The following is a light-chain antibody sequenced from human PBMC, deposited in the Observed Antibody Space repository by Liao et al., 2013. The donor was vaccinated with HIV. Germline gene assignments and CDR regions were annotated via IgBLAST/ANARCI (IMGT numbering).Light chain of an antibody. CDR2: QDS. J-gene: IGLJ2*01. Sequence: SYELTQPPSVSVSPGQTVSITCSGDKLGDKYACWYHQKPGQSPVLVIYQDSKRPSGIPERFSGSNSGNTATLTISGTQAVDEADYYCQAWDNSTAIFGGGTKLTVL. CDR3: QAWDNSTAI. CDR1: KLGDKY. V-gene: IGLV3-1*01.